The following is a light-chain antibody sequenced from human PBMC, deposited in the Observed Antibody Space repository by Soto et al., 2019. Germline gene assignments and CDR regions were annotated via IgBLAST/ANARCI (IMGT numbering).Light chain of an antibody. CDR3: QTWGTGSAIVV. Sequence: QAVVTQSPSASASLGASVKLTCTLSSGHSNYAIAWHQQQPEKGPRYLMKVNSGGSHIKGDGIPDRFSGSSSGAEPYLFISSLQSEDEADYYCQTWGTGSAIVVFGGGTQLTVL. CDR2: VNSGGSH. J-gene: IGLJ7*01. V-gene: IGLV4-69*01. CDR1: SGHSNYA.